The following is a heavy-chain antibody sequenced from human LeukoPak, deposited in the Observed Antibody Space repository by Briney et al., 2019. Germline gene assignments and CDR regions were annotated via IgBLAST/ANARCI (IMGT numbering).Heavy chain of an antibody. CDR2: IYYSGST. V-gene: IGHV4-31*03. CDR1: GGSISSGGYY. Sequence: PSETLSLTCTVSGGSISSGGYYWSWIRQHPGKGLEWIGYIYYSGSTYYNPSLKSRVTISVDTSKNQFSLKLSSVTAADTAVYYCARDNVPQGSYGSGSYIPYYYYYGMDVWGQGTTVTVSS. D-gene: IGHD3-10*01. CDR3: ARDNVPQGSYGSGSYIPYYYYYGMDV. J-gene: IGHJ6*02.